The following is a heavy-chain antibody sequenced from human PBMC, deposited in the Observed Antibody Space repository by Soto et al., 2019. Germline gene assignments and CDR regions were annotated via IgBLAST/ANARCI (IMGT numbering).Heavy chain of an antibody. CDR1: GGSISSYY. Sequence: QVQLQESGPGLVRPSETLSLTCTVSGGSISSYYWSWIRQPPGKGLEWIGYIYYSGSTNYSPSLKSRIIISLDTSKNQFSLKVSSVTAADTAVYYCARGEAGYNSGLRPYYGMDVWGPGTTVTVSS. CDR2: IYYSGST. V-gene: IGHV4-59*01. D-gene: IGHD5-18*01. J-gene: IGHJ6*02. CDR3: ARGEAGYNSGLRPYYGMDV.